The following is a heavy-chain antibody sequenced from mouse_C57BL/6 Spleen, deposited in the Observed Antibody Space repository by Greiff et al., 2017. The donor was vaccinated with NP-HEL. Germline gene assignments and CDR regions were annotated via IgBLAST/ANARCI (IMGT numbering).Heavy chain of an antibody. J-gene: IGHJ4*01. V-gene: IGHV1-81*01. Sequence: QVQLQQSGAELARPGASVKLSCKASGYTFTSYGISWVKQRTGQGLEWIGEIYPRSGNTYYNEKFKGKATLTADKSSSTAYMELRSLTSEDSAVYFCARPFYYDSYYAMDYWGQGTSVTVSS. CDR2: IYPRSGNT. CDR3: ARPFYYDSYYAMDY. CDR1: GYTFTSYG. D-gene: IGHD2-4*01.